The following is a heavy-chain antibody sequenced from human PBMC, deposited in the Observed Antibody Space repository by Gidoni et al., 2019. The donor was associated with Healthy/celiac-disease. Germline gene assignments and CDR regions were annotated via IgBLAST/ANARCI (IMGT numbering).Heavy chain of an antibody. CDR1: SSYG. J-gene: IGHJ4*02. V-gene: IGHV3-33*01. CDR3: ARDPRYYGRYYFDY. D-gene: IGHD3-10*01. Sequence: SSYGMHWVRQAPGKGLEWVAVIWYDGSNKYYADSVKGRFTISRDNSKNTLYLQMNSLRAEDTAVYYCARDPRYYGRYYFDYWGQGTLVTVSS. CDR2: IWYDGSNK.